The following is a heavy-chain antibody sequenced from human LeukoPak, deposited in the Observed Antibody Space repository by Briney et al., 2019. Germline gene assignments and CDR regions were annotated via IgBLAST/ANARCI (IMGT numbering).Heavy chain of an antibody. CDR3: ARVWELSFYH. CDR1: GFTLSTDH. J-gene: IGHJ4*02. CDR2: SYSEEWVAISYRGGTS. Sequence: GGSLRLSCAASGFTLSTDHMSWVRQAPGKGLEWVAVSYSEEWVAISYRGGTSQYAESVKGRFTISRDNSRNTLSLQMKSLRAEDTALYYCARVWELSFYHWGQGTLVTVSS. V-gene: IGHV3-53*01. D-gene: IGHD1-26*01.